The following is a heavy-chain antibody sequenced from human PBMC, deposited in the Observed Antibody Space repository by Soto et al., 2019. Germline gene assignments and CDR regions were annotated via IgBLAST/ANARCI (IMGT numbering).Heavy chain of an antibody. CDR3: EREGPEHYVYEPFDF. CDR2: ISGYKGNT. Sequence: QVQLVQSGAEVKKPGASVQVSCKASGYTFTNYGISWVRQAPGQGLEWMGWISGYKGNTNYAQKFQGRVIMTIDTATSTAYMELRSLRSDDTAFCYSEREGPEHYVYEPFDFWGQGTLVTVSS. CDR1: GYTFTNYG. D-gene: IGHD3-16*01. V-gene: IGHV1-18*01. J-gene: IGHJ4*02.